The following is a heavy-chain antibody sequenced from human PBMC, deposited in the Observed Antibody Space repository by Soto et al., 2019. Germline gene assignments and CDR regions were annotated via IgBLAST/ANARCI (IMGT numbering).Heavy chain of an antibody. CDR2: ISAYNGNT. D-gene: IGHD3-22*01. Sequence: QVQLVQSGAEVKKPGASVKVSCKASGYTFTSYGISWVRQAPGQGLEWMGWISAYNGNTNYAQKLQGRVTMTTDTSTSTAYMELRSLRSDDTAVYYCARERGAHRHYYDSSGYYYVGDAFDIWGQGTMVTVSS. V-gene: IGHV1-18*01. J-gene: IGHJ3*02. CDR3: ARERGAHRHYYDSSGYYYVGDAFDI. CDR1: GYTFTSYG.